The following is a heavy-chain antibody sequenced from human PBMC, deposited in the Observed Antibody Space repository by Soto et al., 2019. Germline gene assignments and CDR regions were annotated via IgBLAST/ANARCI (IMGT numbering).Heavy chain of an antibody. CDR1: GGFVSSVDYY. J-gene: IGHJ4*02. D-gene: IGHD7-27*01. Sequence: QVQLQESGPGLVKPSQTLSLTCTVSGGFVSSVDYYWSWIRQVPDKRLEWIGHIYDGGSTYIYPSLTSRVSISLDTSKNQFSLQLNSVSAADTAVYYCARGLSGDKVDYWGQGILVTASS. V-gene: IGHV4-30-4*08. CDR2: IYDGGST. CDR3: ARGLSGDKVDY.